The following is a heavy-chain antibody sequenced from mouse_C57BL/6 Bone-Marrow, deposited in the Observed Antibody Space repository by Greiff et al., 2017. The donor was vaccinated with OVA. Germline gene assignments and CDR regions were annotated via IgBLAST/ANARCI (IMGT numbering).Heavy chain of an antibody. Sequence: DVKLVESGGGLVKPGGSLKLSCAASGFTFSSYAMSWVRQTPEKRLEWVATISDGGSYTYYPDNVKGRFTISRDNAKNNLYLQMSHLKSEDTAMYYCARYPYYYGSSYAMGYWGQGTSVTVSS. J-gene: IGHJ4*01. CDR3: ARYPYYYGSSYAMGY. V-gene: IGHV5-4*03. D-gene: IGHD1-1*01. CDR1: GFTFSSYA. CDR2: ISDGGSYT.